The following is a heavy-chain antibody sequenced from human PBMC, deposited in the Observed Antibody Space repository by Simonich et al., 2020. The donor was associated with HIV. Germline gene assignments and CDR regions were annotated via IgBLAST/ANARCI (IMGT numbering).Heavy chain of an antibody. Sequence: QVQLVQSGAEVKKPGASVKVSCKASGYTFTKYNIKCVRQVTGQGLEWMGWMNPTSVKTGYAKKIRGRVTFTSDTSKSTAYMELSSLRSEDTAVDYCARGDPFFDYWGQGALVTVSS. CDR2: MNPTSVKT. CDR3: ARGDPFFDY. J-gene: IGHJ4*02. CDR1: GYTFTKYN. V-gene: IGHV1-8*03.